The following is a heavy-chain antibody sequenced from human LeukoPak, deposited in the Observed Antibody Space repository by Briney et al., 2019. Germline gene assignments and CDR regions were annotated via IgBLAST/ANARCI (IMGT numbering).Heavy chain of an antibody. CDR1: GGSISNNNYF. V-gene: IGHV4-39*01. D-gene: IGHD3-22*01. Sequence: PSETLSLTCTVSGGSISNNNYFWGWIRQPPGKGLEWIGNIYYSGSTYYNPSLKSRVTISVDTSKNQFSLKLSSVTAADTAVYYCASEGKVTAIVPGVPNWGQGTLVTVSS. CDR2: IYYSGST. CDR3: ASEGKVTAIVPGVPN. J-gene: IGHJ4*02.